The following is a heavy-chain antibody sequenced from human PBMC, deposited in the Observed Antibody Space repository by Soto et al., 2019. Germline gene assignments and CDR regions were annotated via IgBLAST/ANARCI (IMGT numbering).Heavy chain of an antibody. Sequence: GGSLRLSCATSGFTFSSYAMHWVRQAPGKGLEWVAVISYDGSNKYYADSVKGRFAISRDNSKNTLYLQMNSLRAEDTAVYYCARGSSGWYSSGYNWFDPWGQETLVTVSS. CDR1: GFTFSSYA. CDR2: ISYDGSNK. J-gene: IGHJ5*02. CDR3: ARGSSGWYSSGYNWFDP. D-gene: IGHD6-19*01. V-gene: IGHV3-30*09.